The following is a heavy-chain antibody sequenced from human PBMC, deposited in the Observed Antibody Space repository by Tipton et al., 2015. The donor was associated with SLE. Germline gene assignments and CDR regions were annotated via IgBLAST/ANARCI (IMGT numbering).Heavy chain of an antibody. CDR3: ARGHGIAAAGPFDY. V-gene: IGHV4-4*07. CDR1: GSIDHYY. CDR2: MHISGTA. Sequence: TLSLTCSVSGSIDHYYWSWIRQPAGKGLEWIGRMHISGTANYNPSLKSRVTMSFDTSKNLFSLKLSSVTAADTAVYYCARGHGIAAAGPFDYWGQGTLVTVSS. D-gene: IGHD6-13*01. J-gene: IGHJ4*02.